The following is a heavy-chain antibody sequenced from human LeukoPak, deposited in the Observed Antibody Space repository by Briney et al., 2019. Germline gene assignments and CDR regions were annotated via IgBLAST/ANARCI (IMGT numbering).Heavy chain of an antibody. J-gene: IGHJ5*02. V-gene: IGHV3-30*01. CDR3: ATDYYDSRVNWFDP. Sequence: GRSLRLSCAASGFTFSSYAMHWVRQAPGKGLEWVAVISYDGSSKYYADSVKGRFTISRDNSKNTLYLQMNSLRAEDTAVYYCATDYYDSRVNWFDPWGQGTLVTVSS. D-gene: IGHD3-22*01. CDR2: ISYDGSSK. CDR1: GFTFSSYA.